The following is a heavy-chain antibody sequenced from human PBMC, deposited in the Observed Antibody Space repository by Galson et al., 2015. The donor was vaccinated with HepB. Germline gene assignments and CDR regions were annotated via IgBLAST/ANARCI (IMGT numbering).Heavy chain of an antibody. V-gene: IGHV3-66*02. CDR3: AREGALLWFGVGRYYGMDV. CDR1: GFTFSSYA. Sequence: SLRLSCAASGFTFSSYAMSWVRQAPGKGMEWVSVIYSGGSTYYEDSVKGRFTISRDNSKNTLYLQMNSLRAEDTAVYYCAREGALLWFGVGRYYGMDVCGQGTTVTVSS. D-gene: IGHD3-10*01. CDR2: IYSGGST. J-gene: IGHJ6*02.